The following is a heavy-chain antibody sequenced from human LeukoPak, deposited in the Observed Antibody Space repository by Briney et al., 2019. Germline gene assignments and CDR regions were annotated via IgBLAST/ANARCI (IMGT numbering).Heavy chain of an antibody. D-gene: IGHD4-17*01. J-gene: IGHJ4*02. CDR3: ARDHYGDYFDS. Sequence: PSETLSLTCIVSGGSISSYYWSWIRQPPGKGLEWIGFIYYSGSTNYNPSLKSRVTISVDTSKNQFSLKLSSVTSADTAVYYCARDHYGDYFDSWGQGTLVTVSS. CDR2: IYYSGST. CDR1: GGSISSYY. V-gene: IGHV4-59*12.